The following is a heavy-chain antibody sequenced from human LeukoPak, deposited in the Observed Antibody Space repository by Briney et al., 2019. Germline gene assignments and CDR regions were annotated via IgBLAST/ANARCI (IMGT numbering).Heavy chain of an antibody. V-gene: IGHV3-7*01. Sequence: PGGSLRLSCAASGFTFGSYAMSWVRQAPGKGLEWVANIKQDGSEKYYVDSVKGRFTISRDNAKNSLYLQMNSLRAEDTAVYYCARRYFDYWGQGTLVTVSS. CDR1: GFTFGSYA. CDR3: ARRYFDY. CDR2: IKQDGSEK. J-gene: IGHJ4*02.